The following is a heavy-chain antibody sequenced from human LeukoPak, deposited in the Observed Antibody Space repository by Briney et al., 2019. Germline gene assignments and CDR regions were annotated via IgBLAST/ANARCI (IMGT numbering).Heavy chain of an antibody. CDR3: ARGPEFDCSSTSCYVRYYYYYMDV. CDR2: INHSGST. V-gene: IGHV4-39*07. J-gene: IGHJ6*03. CDR1: GGSISTSSYY. D-gene: IGHD2-2*01. Sequence: PSETLTLTCTVSGGSISTSSYYWSWIRQPPGKGLEWIGEINHSGSTNYNPSLKSRVTISVDTSKNQFSLKLSSVTAADTAVYYCARGPEFDCSSTSCYVRYYYYYMDVWGKGTTVTVSS.